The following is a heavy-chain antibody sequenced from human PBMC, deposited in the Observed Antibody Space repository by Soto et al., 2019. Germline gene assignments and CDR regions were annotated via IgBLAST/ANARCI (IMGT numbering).Heavy chain of an antibody. V-gene: IGHV3-23*01. Sequence: PGGSLRLSCAASGFTFSSYAMGWVRQAPGKGLEWVSAISGSGGSTYYADSVKGRFTISRDNSKNTLYLQMNSLRAEDTAVYYCAKDRDSATRYYYYYMDVWGKGTTVTVSS. D-gene: IGHD2-15*01. CDR2: ISGSGGST. J-gene: IGHJ6*03. CDR1: GFTFSSYA. CDR3: AKDRDSATRYYYYYMDV.